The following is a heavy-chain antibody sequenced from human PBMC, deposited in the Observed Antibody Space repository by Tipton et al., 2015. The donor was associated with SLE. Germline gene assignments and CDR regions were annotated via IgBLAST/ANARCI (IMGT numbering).Heavy chain of an antibody. CDR2: INHSGST. Sequence: TLSLTCSVYDGSFSGYYWTWIRQPPGKGLEWIGEINHSGSTNYNPYLKSRVTISVDTSKNQFSLKLSSVTAADTAVYYCARTGHIVVVVLGCFDVWGRGTLVTVSS. CDR1: DGSFSGYY. D-gene: IGHD2-21*01. CDR3: ARTGHIVVVVLGCFDV. J-gene: IGHJ2*01. V-gene: IGHV4-34*01.